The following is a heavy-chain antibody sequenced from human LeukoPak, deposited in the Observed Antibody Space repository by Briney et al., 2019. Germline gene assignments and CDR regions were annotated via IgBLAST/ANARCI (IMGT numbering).Heavy chain of an antibody. D-gene: IGHD6-13*01. J-gene: IGHJ1*01. CDR3: ARGHSSSWYRAEYFQH. Sequence: SQTLSLTCTVSGGSISSGSYYWSWIRQPAGKGLEWIGRIYTSGSTNYNPSLKSRVTISVDTSKNQFSLKLSSVTAADTAVYYCARGHSSSWYRAEYFQHWGQGTLVTVSS. V-gene: IGHV4-61*02. CDR1: GGSISSGSYY. CDR2: IYTSGST.